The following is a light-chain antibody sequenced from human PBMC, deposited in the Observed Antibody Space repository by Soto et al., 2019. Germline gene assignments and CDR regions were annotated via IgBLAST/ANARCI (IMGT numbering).Light chain of an antibody. CDR3: QQSYTTPRT. CDR1: QGIRND. CDR2: AAS. J-gene: IGKJ1*01. V-gene: IGKV1-39*01. Sequence: IQLTQSPSSLSASIGDRATTICRASQGIRNDLGWYQQKPGKAPKRLIYAASSLQSGVPSRFRGSGSETDFTLTITSLQPEDFATYYCQQSYTTPRTFGQGTKVDIK.